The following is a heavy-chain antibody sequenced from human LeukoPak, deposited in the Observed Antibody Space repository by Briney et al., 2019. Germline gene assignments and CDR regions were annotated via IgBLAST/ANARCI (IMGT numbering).Heavy chain of an antibody. Sequence: SETLSLTCTVSGGSISSSSYYWGWIRQHPGKGLEWIGYIYYSGTTYYNPSLKSRVTISVDTSKNQFSLKLSSVTAADTAVYYCARDGGYGSGSYYFDYWGQGTLVTVSS. V-gene: IGHV4-31*03. D-gene: IGHD3-10*01. CDR1: GGSISSSSYY. CDR3: ARDGGYGSGSYYFDY. CDR2: IYYSGTT. J-gene: IGHJ4*02.